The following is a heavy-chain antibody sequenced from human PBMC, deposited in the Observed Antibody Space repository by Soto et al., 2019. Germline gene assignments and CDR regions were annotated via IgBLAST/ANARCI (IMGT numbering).Heavy chain of an antibody. CDR1: GYTFSRYY. D-gene: IGHD5-12*01. CDR2: INPSGGST. CDR3: ARGGGWLQPYNWFEP. J-gene: IGHJ5*02. Sequence: ASVKVSCKASGYTFSRYYMHWVRQSPGQGLEWMGIINPSGGSTSYAQKFQGRVTMTRNTSISTAYMELSSLRSEDTAVYYCARGGGWLQPYNWFEPWGQGTLVTVSS. V-gene: IGHV1-46*01.